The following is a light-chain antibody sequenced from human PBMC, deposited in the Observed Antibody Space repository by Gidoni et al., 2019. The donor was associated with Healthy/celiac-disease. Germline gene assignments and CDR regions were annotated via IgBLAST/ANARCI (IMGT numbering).Light chain of an antibody. V-gene: IGLV2-14*01. Sequence: QSALTQPASVSGSPGQSITISCTGTSSDVGGYHYVSWYQQHPGKAPKLMIYEVSNRPPGVSNRFSGSKSGNTASLTISGLQAEDEADYYCSSYTSSSTLDVVFGGGTKLTVL. CDR2: EVS. CDR1: SSDVGGYHY. J-gene: IGLJ2*01. CDR3: SSYTSSSTLDVV.